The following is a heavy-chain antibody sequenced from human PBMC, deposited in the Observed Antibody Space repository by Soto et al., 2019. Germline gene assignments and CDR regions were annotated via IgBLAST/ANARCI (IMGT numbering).Heavy chain of an antibody. CDR3: ASDIVVVPASPGYYYMDV. CDR1: GFTFSNSA. CDR2: IVVGSGNT. D-gene: IGHD2-2*01. V-gene: IGHV1-58*02. J-gene: IGHJ6*03. Sequence: SVKVSCKASGFTFSNSAIQWVRQTRGQRLEWIGWIVVGSGNTNYARELHGRVTITRDMSTSAAYMELSSLRSEDTAIYYCASDIVVVPASPGYYYMDVWGKGTTVTVSS.